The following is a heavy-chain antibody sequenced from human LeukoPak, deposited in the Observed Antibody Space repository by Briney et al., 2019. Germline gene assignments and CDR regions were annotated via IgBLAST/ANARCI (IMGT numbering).Heavy chain of an antibody. CDR2: IIPILGIA. D-gene: IGHD3-10*01. V-gene: IGHV1-69*04. CDR1: GGTFSSYA. Sequence: SVKVSCKASGGTFSSYAISWVRQAPGQGLEWMGRIIPILGIANYAQKFQGRVTITADKSTSTAYMELSSLRSEDTAVYYCASPAGCGSGKSNTDNWFDPWGQGTLVTVSS. J-gene: IGHJ5*02. CDR3: ASPAGCGSGKSNTDNWFDP.